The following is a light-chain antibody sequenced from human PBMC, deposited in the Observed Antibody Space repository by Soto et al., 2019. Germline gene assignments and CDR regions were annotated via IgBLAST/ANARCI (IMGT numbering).Light chain of an antibody. Sequence: QSALTQPASVSGSPGQSIAISCTGTSSDVGGYNYVSWYQQHPGKAPKLMVYDVSNRPSGVSNRFSGSKSGNTASLTISGLQDEDEADYNCSSYTSSSTYVFGTGTKLT. J-gene: IGLJ1*01. CDR2: DVS. V-gene: IGLV2-14*01. CDR1: SSDVGGYNY. CDR3: SSYTSSSTYV.